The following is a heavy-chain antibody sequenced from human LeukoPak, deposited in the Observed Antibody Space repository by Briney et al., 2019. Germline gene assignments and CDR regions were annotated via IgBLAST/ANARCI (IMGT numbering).Heavy chain of an antibody. CDR3: ARRHTSGWYSY. J-gene: IGHJ4*02. D-gene: IGHD6-19*01. Sequence: PSETLSLTCAVYGGSFSGYYWSWIRQPPGKGLEWIGEINHSGSTNYNPSLKSRVTISVDTSKNQFSLKLGSVTAADTAVYYCARRHTSGWYSYWGQGTLVTVSS. CDR1: GGSFSGYY. CDR2: INHSGST. V-gene: IGHV4-34*01.